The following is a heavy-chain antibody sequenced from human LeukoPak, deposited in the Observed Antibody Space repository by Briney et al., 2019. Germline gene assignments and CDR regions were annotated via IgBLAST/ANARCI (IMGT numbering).Heavy chain of an antibody. J-gene: IGHJ4*02. CDR1: GGSTSSYY. CDR3: ARSAFLVTAPGLYYFDY. V-gene: IGHV4-4*07. Sequence: SETLSLTCTVSGGSTSSYYWSWVRQPAGKGLEWIGHIYNSGSTNYNPSLKGRVTMSVATSKNQFSLHLSSVTAADTAVYYCARSAFLVTAPGLYYFDYWGQGTLVAVSS. CDR2: IYNSGST. D-gene: IGHD6-13*01.